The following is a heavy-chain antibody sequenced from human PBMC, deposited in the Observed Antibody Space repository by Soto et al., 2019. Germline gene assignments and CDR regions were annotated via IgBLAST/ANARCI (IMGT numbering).Heavy chain of an antibody. CDR1: GFSLTNAYMS. D-gene: IGHD3-3*01. CDR2: ISSTGEK. V-gene: IGHV2-26*01. J-gene: IGHJ4*02. Sequence: SGPTLVNPTETLTLTCTVSGFSLTNAYMSVGWIRQPPGKALEWLAQISSTGEKSYSSSLKNRLTTSRDTSKGQVVLIMTNMDPVDTATYYCARIQTLNYNFWSGHYPQGFDHWGQGTLVTVSS. CDR3: ARIQTLNYNFWSGHYPQGFDH.